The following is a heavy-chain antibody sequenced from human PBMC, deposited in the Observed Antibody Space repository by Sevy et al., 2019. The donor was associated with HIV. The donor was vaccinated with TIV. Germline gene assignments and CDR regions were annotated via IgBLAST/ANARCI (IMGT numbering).Heavy chain of an antibody. J-gene: IGHJ6*02. CDR1: GYSFTSYW. CDR3: ARHIAAHPPYYYYGIDV. D-gene: IGHD6-6*01. V-gene: IGHV5-51*01. CDR2: IYPGDSDT. Sequence: GEALKISCKGSGYSFTSYWIGWVRQMPGKGLEWMGIIYPGDSDTRYSPTFQGQVTISAYKSISPAYLQWSSLKASDTAMYYCARHIAAHPPYYYYGIDVWGQGTTVTVSS.